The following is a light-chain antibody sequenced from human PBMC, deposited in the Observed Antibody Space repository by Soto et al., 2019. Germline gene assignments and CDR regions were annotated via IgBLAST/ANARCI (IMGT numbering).Light chain of an antibody. CDR1: QSVLYSSNNKNY. J-gene: IGKJ1*01. Sequence: DIVMTQSPDSLAVSLGERATINCRSTQSVLYSSNNKNYLAWYQQKPGQPPELLIYWASTRESGVPDRFSGSGSGTDFTLTISSLQAEDVGVYYCQQYYTSPWTFGQGTKVDIK. CDR3: QQYYTSPWT. V-gene: IGKV4-1*01. CDR2: WAS.